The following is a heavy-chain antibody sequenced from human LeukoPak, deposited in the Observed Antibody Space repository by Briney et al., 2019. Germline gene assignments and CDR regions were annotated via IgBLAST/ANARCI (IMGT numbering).Heavy chain of an antibody. CDR2: NWNGDST. CDR1: GFTFDDYD. CDR3: AELGITMIGGV. Sequence: GGSLRLSCAASGFTFDDYDMSWVRQAPGKGLEWVSGNWNGDSTGYADSVKGRFTISRDNAKNSLYLQMNSLRAEDTAVYYCAELGITMIGGVWGKGTTVTISS. V-gene: IGHV3-20*04. D-gene: IGHD3-10*02. J-gene: IGHJ6*04.